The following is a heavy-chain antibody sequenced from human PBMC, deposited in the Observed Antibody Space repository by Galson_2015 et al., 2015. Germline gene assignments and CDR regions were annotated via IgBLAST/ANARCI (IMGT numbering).Heavy chain of an antibody. Sequence: SLRLSCAASEFTVSTYAMHWVRQAPGKGPEWVAAISYDGTNKYYSDSVMGRFTISRDNSQNTLYLQMNSLRAEDTAVYYCTRGGYYDGRGNPITFDYWGQGILVTVSS. CDR1: EFTVSTYA. V-gene: IGHV3-30-3*01. CDR3: TRGGYYDGRGNPITFDY. J-gene: IGHJ4*02. D-gene: IGHD3-22*01. CDR2: ISYDGTNK.